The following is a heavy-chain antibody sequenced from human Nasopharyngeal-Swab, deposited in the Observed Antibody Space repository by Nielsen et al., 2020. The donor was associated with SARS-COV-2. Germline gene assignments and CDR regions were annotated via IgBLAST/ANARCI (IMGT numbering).Heavy chain of an antibody. J-gene: IGHJ6*03. Sequence: SETLSLTCTVSGGSISSGGYYWSWIRQHPGKGLEWIGYIYYSGSTYYNPSLKSRVTISVDTSKNQFSLELSSATAADTAVYHCARPYYYYMDVWGRGTTVIVSS. CDR3: ARPYYYYMDV. CDR2: IYYSGST. V-gene: IGHV4-31*03. CDR1: GGSISSGGYY.